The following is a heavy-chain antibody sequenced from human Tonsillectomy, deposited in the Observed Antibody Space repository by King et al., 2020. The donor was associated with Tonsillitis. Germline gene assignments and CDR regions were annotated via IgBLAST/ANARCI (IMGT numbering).Heavy chain of an antibody. CDR1: GFTVSSNY. J-gene: IGHJ4*02. CDR2: IYSGGST. Sequence: VQLVESGGGLIQPGGSLRLSCAASGFTVSSNYMSWVRQAPGKGLEWVSVIYSGGSTYYADSVKGRFTISRANSKNTLYLQMNSLRADDTAVYYCASAIIAVAGLSFDYWGQGTLVTVSS. D-gene: IGHD6-19*01. CDR3: ASAIIAVAGLSFDY. V-gene: IGHV3-53*01.